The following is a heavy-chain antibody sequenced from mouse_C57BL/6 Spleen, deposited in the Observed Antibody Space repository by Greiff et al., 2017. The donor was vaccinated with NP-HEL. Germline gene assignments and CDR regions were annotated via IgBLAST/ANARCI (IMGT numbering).Heavy chain of an antibody. CDR1: GYTFTDYY. J-gene: IGHJ3*01. CDR2: INPNNGGT. D-gene: IGHD2-3*01. CDR3: AAIYDGYYVSAY. Sequence: EVQLQQSGPELVKPGASVKISCKASGYTFTDYYMNWVKQSHGKSLEWIGDINPNNGGTSYNQKFKGKATLNVDKSSSTAYMELRSLTSEDSAVYYCAAIYDGYYVSAYWGQGTLVTVSA. V-gene: IGHV1-26*01.